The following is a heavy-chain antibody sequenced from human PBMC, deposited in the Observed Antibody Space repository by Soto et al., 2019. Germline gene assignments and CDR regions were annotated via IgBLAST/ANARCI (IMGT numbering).Heavy chain of an antibody. CDR1: GGTFSSYA. CDR3: ARSQGGSSSLDIYYYYYYGIDV. J-gene: IGHJ6*02. D-gene: IGHD2-15*01. V-gene: IGHV1-69*01. CDR2: IIPIFGTA. Sequence: QVQLVQSGAEVKKTGSSVKVSCKAPGGTFSSYAISWVRQAPGQGLEWMGGIIPIFGTAHYAQKFQGRVTISADESTSTGYIELSSLRSEYTAVYYCARSQGGSSSLDIYYYYYYGIDVGGQGTTVTVSS.